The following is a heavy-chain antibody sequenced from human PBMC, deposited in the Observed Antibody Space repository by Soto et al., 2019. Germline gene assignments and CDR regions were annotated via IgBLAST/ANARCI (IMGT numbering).Heavy chain of an antibody. Sequence: GGSLRLSCAASGFTFSNYWMNWVRQAPGKGLVWVSRINTDGSYTNYADSVKGRFTISRDNAKTTLYLQMNSLRAEDTAVYYCARYCSSTSCNALDDFDIWGQGTMVTVAS. CDR1: GFTFSNYW. D-gene: IGHD2-2*01. CDR3: ARYCSSTSCNALDDFDI. V-gene: IGHV3-74*01. J-gene: IGHJ3*02. CDR2: INTDGSYT.